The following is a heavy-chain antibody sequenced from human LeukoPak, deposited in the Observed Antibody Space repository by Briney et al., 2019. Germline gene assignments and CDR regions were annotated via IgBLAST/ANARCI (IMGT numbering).Heavy chain of an antibody. CDR2: IYYSGST. CDR1: GGSISSSSYY. D-gene: IGHD5-18*01. V-gene: IGHV4-39*07. CDR3: ARGGYSYGLRQPSENWFDP. J-gene: IGHJ5*02. Sequence: PSETLSLTCTVSGGSISSSSYYWGWIRQPPGKGLEWIGRIYYSGSTYYNPSLKSRVTISVDTSKNQFSLKLSSVTAADTAVYYCARGGYSYGLRQPSENWFDPWGQGTLVTVSS.